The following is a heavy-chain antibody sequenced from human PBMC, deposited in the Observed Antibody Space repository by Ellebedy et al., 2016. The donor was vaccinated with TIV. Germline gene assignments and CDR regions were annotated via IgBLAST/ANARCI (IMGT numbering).Heavy chain of an antibody. CDR2: ISAYNGDT. CDR1: GYTLSSFA. Sequence: ASVKVSCKASGYTLSSFAVSWVRQAPGQGLEWMGWISAYNGDTKYAQKFQGRITMTTDISTSTAYMELRSLRSDDTAVYYCARDMVSMTYSPDASDIWGQGTVVTVSS. D-gene: IGHD2-15*01. V-gene: IGHV1-18*04. CDR3: ARDMVSMTYSPDASDI. J-gene: IGHJ3*02.